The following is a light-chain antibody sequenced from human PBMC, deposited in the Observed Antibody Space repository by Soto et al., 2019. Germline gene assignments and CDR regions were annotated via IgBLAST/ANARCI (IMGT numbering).Light chain of an antibody. CDR2: EVT. Sequence: QSALTQPASVSASPGQSITVSCTGTSSDVGAYDYVSWYQHHPGKAPKLVIYEVTNRPSGVSNRFSGSKSGNTASLTISGLQAEDEADYHCASYTSSSTDVFGTGTKLTVL. J-gene: IGLJ1*01. CDR3: ASYTSSSTDV. V-gene: IGLV2-14*01. CDR1: SSDVGAYDY.